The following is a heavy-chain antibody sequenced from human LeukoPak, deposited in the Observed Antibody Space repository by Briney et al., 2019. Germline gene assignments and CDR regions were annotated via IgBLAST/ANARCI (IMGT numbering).Heavy chain of an antibody. J-gene: IGHJ4*02. D-gene: IGHD4-17*01. V-gene: IGHV3-30-3*01. CDR1: GITFSNYA. CDR2: ISYDGTNI. CDR3: ARDHYGDFDY. Sequence: PGGSLRLSCAASGITFSNYAMHWVRQAPGKGLEWVGVISYDGTNIYYADSVKGRFTISRDNAKNSLYLQMNSLRAEDTAVYYCARDHYGDFDYWGQGTLVTVSS.